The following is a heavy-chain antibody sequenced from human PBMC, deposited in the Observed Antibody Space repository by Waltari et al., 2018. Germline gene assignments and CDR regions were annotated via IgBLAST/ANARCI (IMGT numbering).Heavy chain of an antibody. J-gene: IGHJ4*02. CDR1: GFTFSTYW. CDR3: ARDPHYSNFDY. CDR2: IKGDGSQK. Sequence: EVHLVESGGGLVQPGGSLRLSCAASGFTFSTYWMTWVRQAPGKGREWLANIKGDGSQKNYVDAVMGRFTISRDTANNSLYLQMNSLRAEDTAVYYCARDPHYSNFDYWGQGTLVTVSS. V-gene: IGHV3-7*01. D-gene: IGHD4-4*01.